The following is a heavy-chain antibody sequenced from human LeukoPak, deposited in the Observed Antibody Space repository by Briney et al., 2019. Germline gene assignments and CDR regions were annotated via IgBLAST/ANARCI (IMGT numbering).Heavy chain of an antibody. CDR1: GFTFSSYG. CDR2: IWYDGSNK. CDR3: AREVRNLYGSGSSDFDY. V-gene: IGHV3-33*01. D-gene: IGHD3-10*01. J-gene: IGHJ4*02. Sequence: PGGSLRLSGAASGFTFSSYGMHWVRQAPGKGLEWGAVIWYDGSNKYYADSVKGRFTISRDNSKNTLYLQMNSLRAEDTAVYYCAREVRNLYGSGSSDFDYWGQGTMVIVSS.